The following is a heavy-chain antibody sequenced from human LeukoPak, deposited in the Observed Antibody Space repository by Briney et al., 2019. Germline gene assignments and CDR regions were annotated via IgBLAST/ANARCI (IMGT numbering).Heavy chain of an antibody. CDR1: GGSISSSSSY. CDR2: IYYSGST. J-gene: IGHJ5*02. D-gene: IGHD5-18*01. Sequence: SETLSLTCTVSGGSISSSSSYWGWIRQPPGKGLEWIGYIYYSGSTNYNPSLKSRVTISVDTSKNQFSLKLSSVTAADTAVYYCARGQGYSYGYEWFDPWGQGTLVTVSS. CDR3: ARGQGYSYGYEWFDP. V-gene: IGHV4-61*05.